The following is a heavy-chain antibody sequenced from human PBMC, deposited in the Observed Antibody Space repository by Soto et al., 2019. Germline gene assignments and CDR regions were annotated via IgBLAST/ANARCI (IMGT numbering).Heavy chain of an antibody. CDR1: GYTFTTYG. CDR2: VSTSKGTT. D-gene: IGHD1-26*01. CDR3: ARGWELDY. J-gene: IGHJ4*02. V-gene: IGHV1-18*01. Sequence: VESGAEVKNPGASVKLSCKISGYTFTTYGISWVRQAPGQGLEWMGWVSTSKGTTNYAQKIQGRATMTTDTSTSTVYMELRSLISDDTAVYYCARGWELDYWGQGTLVTVSS.